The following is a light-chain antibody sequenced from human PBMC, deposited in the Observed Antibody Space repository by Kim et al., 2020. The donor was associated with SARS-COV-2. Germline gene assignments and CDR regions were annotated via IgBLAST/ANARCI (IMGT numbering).Light chain of an antibody. Sequence: DIQMTQSPSTLSASVGDRVTFTCRASQSIVSWLAWYQQKPGKAPKLLIYDASSLESGVPSRFSGSGSGTEFTLTINSLQPDDFATYFCQHYSSPLSFGGGTKVDIK. J-gene: IGKJ4*01. CDR1: QSIVSW. CDR3: QHYSSPLS. CDR2: DAS. V-gene: IGKV1-5*01.